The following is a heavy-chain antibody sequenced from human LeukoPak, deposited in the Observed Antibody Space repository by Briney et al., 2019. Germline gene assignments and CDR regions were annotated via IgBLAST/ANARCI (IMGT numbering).Heavy chain of an antibody. J-gene: IGHJ4*02. D-gene: IGHD3-10*01. V-gene: IGHV3-30-3*01. CDR3: GRDLETRFGELLGY. Sequence: GGSLRLSCAASGFTFSSYAMHWVRQAPGKGLEWVAVITYDGSNKYYADSMKGRFTISRDNSNNTLFLQMNSLRAEDTAVYYCGRDLETRFGELLGYWGQGTLVTVSS. CDR2: ITYDGSNK. CDR1: GFTFSSYA.